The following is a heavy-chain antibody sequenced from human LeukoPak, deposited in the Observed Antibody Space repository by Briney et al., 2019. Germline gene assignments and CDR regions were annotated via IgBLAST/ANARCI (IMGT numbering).Heavy chain of an antibody. J-gene: IGHJ6*03. CDR2: IYYSGST. D-gene: IGHD6-6*01. V-gene: IGHV4-39*07. CDR3: ARAYSSSSFHYYYMDV. Sequence: PSETLSLTCTVSGGSISSSSYYWGWIRQPPGKGLEWIGSIYYSGSTYYNPSLKSRVTISVDTSKNQFSLKLSSVTAADTAVYYCARAYSSSSFHYYYMDVWGKGTTVTVSS. CDR1: GGSISSSSYY.